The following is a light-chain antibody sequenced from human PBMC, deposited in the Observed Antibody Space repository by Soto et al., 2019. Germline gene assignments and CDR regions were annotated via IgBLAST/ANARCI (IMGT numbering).Light chain of an antibody. CDR3: QQRYSTPRS. CDR2: AAS. Sequence: DIQMTQSPSSLSASVGDRVTITCRASQSISNYLNWYQQKPGKAPKLLIYAASNLQSGVPSRFSGSGSGTDFTLTISSLQPEDFATYSCQQRYSTPRSFGQGTNLEIK. V-gene: IGKV1-39*01. J-gene: IGKJ2*03. CDR1: QSISNY.